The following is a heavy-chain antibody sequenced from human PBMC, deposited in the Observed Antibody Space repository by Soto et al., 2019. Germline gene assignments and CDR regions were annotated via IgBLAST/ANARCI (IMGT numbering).Heavy chain of an antibody. J-gene: IGHJ4*02. CDR2: INHSGST. D-gene: IGHD6-13*01. CDR3: ARVGRGIAAAGTYFDY. V-gene: IGHV4-34*01. CDR1: GGSFSGYY. Sequence: QVQLQQWGAGLLKPSETLSLTCAVYGGSFSGYYWSWIRQHPGKGLEWIGEINHSGSTNYNPSLKGRVTKSVDTSKNQFSLKLSAVTAADTAVYSCARVGRGIAAAGTYFDYWGQGSLVTVSS.